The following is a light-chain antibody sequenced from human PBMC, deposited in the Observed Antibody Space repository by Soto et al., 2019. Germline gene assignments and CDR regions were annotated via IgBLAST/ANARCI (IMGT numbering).Light chain of an antibody. CDR3: QQYNNWPSGT. Sequence: EIVMTQSPATLSVSPGERATLSCRGSQSVSSNLAWYQQKPGQAPRLLIYGASTRATGIPARFSGSGSGTESTLTISSLQSEDFAVYYCQQYNNWPSGTFGGGTKVEIK. V-gene: IGKV3-15*01. CDR1: QSVSSN. J-gene: IGKJ4*01. CDR2: GAS.